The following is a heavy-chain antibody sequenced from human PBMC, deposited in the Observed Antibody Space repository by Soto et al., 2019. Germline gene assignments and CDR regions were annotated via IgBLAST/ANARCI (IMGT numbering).Heavy chain of an antibody. D-gene: IGHD3-16*02. CDR2: ISEGGLHT. J-gene: IGHJ2*01. Sequence: DVQLLESGGGLVEPGGSLTLSCAASGFPSSTYALNWVRQAPGKGPEWVSTISEGGLHTHYADSVKGRFTISRDKTKNTLSLQMNSVRVDDTAIYYCTKSDGCGGGACYTGTYYYFDVWGRGTLVTVSS. CDR3: TKSDGCGGGACYTGTYYYFDV. CDR1: GFPSSTYA. V-gene: IGHV3-23*01.